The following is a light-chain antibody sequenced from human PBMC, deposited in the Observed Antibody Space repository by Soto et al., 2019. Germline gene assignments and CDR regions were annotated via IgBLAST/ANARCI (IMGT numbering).Light chain of an antibody. J-gene: IGKJ1*01. CDR3: MQTVQFPWT. CDR2: GVS. CDR1: RSLLYSDGETS. Sequence: EIVMTQTPLSLSVTPGQPASISCKSSRSLLYSDGETSLYWYLQRPGQPPQLLIYGVSSRFSGVADRLSGSGSGTDFRLGIGRVEAEDGGIYYCMQTVQFPWTFGQGTKGEI. V-gene: IGKV2D-29*01.